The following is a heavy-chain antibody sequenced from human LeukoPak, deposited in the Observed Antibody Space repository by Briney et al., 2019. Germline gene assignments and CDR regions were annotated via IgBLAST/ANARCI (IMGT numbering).Heavy chain of an antibody. D-gene: IGHD3-22*01. J-gene: IGHJ4*02. CDR3: AKGDYYDSSGYVDY. V-gene: IGHV3-11*01. CDR1: GFTFSDYY. CDR2: ISSSGSTI. Sequence: PGGSLRLSCAASGFTFSDYYMSWIRQAPGKGLEWVSYISSSGSTIYYADSVKGRFTISRDNSKNTLYLQMNSLRAEDTAVYYCAKGDYYDSSGYVDYWGQGTLVTVSS.